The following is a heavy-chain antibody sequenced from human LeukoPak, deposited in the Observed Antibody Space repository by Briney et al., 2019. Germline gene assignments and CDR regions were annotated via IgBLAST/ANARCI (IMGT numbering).Heavy chain of an antibody. Sequence: AGGSLRLSCAASGFTFSSYEMNWVRQAPGKGLEWVSYISSSGSTIYYADSVKGRFTISRDKAKNTLYLKMNSLRAEDTAVYYCARSLPAYSGSLYWGQGTLVTVSS. J-gene: IGHJ4*02. CDR3: ARSLPAYSGSLY. D-gene: IGHD1-26*01. CDR1: GFTFSSYE. CDR2: ISSSGSTI. V-gene: IGHV3-48*03.